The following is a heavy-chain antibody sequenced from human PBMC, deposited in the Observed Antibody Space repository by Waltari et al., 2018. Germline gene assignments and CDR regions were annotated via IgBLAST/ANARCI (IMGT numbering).Heavy chain of an antibody. J-gene: IGHJ6*02. CDR3: AHGTIYSSSLLDV. D-gene: IGHD6-13*01. Sequence: QIQLVQSGAEVKKPGASVKVSCKPSGYIFTAYYDHWLRRAPGQGLEWMGKVNPRSGDTTYAQKFQDRVTMTRDTSISTAYMELSRLRSDDTAVYYCAHGTIYSSSLLDVWGQGTTVTVSS. CDR1: GYIFTAYY. CDR2: VNPRSGDT. V-gene: IGHV1-2*02.